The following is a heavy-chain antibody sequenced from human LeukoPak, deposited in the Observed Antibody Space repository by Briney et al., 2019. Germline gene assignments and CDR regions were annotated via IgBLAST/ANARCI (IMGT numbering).Heavy chain of an antibody. Sequence: PGGSLRLSCAASGFTVSSNYMTWVRQAPGKGLEWVSSISSSSSYIYYADSVKGRFTISRDNAKNSLYLQMNSLRAEDTAVYYCARDKENRRDGSPYYFDYWGQGTLVTVSS. J-gene: IGHJ4*02. CDR2: ISSSSSYI. CDR1: GFTVSSNY. V-gene: IGHV3-21*01. D-gene: IGHD5-24*01. CDR3: ARDKENRRDGSPYYFDY.